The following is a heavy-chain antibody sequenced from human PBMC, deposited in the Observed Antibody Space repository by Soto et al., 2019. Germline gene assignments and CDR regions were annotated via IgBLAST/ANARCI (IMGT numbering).Heavy chain of an antibody. J-gene: IGHJ4*02. V-gene: IGHV1-69*13. D-gene: IGHD3-22*01. Sequence: SVKVSCKASGGTFSSYAISWVRQAPGQGLEWMGGIIPIFGTANYAQKFQGRVTITADESTSTAYMELSSLRSEDTAVYYCAIHYYDSSGYYYERSDYWGQGTLVTVS. CDR3: AIHYYDSSGYYYERSDY. CDR1: GGTFSSYA. CDR2: IIPIFGTA.